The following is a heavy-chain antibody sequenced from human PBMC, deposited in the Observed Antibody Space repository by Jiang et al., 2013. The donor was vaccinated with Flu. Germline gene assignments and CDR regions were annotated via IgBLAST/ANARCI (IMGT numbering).Heavy chain of an antibody. Sequence: GPGLVKPSETLSLTCTVSGGSISSYYWSWIRQPPGKGLECIGYIYYRGNTHYNPSLKSRVTISVDSSKNQFSLKLSSVTAADTAVYYCARLLSNTVVTQPYYFDYWGQGTLVTVSS. CDR3: ARLLSNTVVTQPYYFDY. J-gene: IGHJ4*02. V-gene: IGHV4-59*08. CDR2: IYYRGNT. CDR1: GGSISSYY. D-gene: IGHD2-21*02.